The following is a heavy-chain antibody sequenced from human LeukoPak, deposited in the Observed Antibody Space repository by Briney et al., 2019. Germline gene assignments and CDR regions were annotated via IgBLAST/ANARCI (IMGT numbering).Heavy chain of an antibody. CDR3: ARAYPDSSGYSDAFDI. D-gene: IGHD3-22*01. CDR2: VTGTGGST. CDR1: GFSFSSYV. Sequence: GGSLRLSCGASGFSFSSYVMSWVRQAPGKGLEWVSSVTGTGGSTFYADSVKGRFTISRDNAKNSLYLQMNSLRAEDTAVYYCARAYPDSSGYSDAFDIWGQGTMVTVSS. J-gene: IGHJ3*02. V-gene: IGHV3-23*01.